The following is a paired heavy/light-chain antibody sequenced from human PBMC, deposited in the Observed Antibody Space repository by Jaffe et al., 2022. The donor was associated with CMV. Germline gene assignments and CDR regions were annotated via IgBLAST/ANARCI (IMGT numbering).Light chain of an antibody. CDR3: CSNAGTTTWV. V-gene: IGLV2-23*02. J-gene: IGLJ3*02. Sequence: QSALTQPASVSGSPGQSITISCTGTSSDVGSYNLVSWYQQHPGKAPKLMIYEVTKRPSGVSNRFSGSKSGNTASLTISGLQAEDEADYYCCSNAGTTTWVFGGGTKLAVL. CDR2: EVT. CDR1: SSDVGSYNL.
Heavy chain of an antibody. Sequence: QLQLQESGPGLVKPSGTLSLTCTVSGGSISSSSYYWGWIRQPPGKGLQWIGTFYYTGSTYYNPSLQNRVTISVDTSRNQFSLKLSSVTAADTAVYYCARHPSYSSSSFDYWGQGTLVTVSS. CDR1: GGSISSSSYY. CDR2: FYYTGST. CDR3: ARHPSYSSSSFDY. D-gene: IGHD6-6*01. V-gene: IGHV4-39*01. J-gene: IGHJ4*02.